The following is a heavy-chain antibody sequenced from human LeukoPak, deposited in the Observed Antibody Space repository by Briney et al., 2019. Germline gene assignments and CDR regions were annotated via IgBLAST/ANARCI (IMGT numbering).Heavy chain of an antibody. J-gene: IGHJ4*02. Sequence: PGRSLRLSCAASGFTFSSYGMHWVRQAPGKGLEWVAVISYDGSNKYYADSVKGRFTISRDNSKNTLYLQMNSLRAEDTAVYYCARRGRRVYGDYSDYWGQGTLVTVSS. D-gene: IGHD4-17*01. V-gene: IGHV3-30*03. CDR1: GFTFSSYG. CDR3: ARRGRRVYGDYSDY. CDR2: ISYDGSNK.